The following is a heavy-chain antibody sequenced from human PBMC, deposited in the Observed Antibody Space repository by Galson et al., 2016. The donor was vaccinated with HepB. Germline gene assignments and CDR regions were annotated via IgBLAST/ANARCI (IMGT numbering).Heavy chain of an antibody. V-gene: IGHV2-5*02. D-gene: IGHD2-21*02. CDR3: AHNPCAGDCLLPKQMPIAQDDFDY. Sequence: PALVKPTQTLTLTCTFSGFSLSSTKMGVGWIRQPPGKALEWLAVIYWDNDRRYSPSLRTRLTITKDTSKNQVVLTMTDMDPADTATYYCAHNPCAGDCLLPKQMPIAQDDFDYWGQGILVTVSS. CDR2: IYWDNDR. J-gene: IGHJ4*02. CDR1: GFSLSSTKMG.